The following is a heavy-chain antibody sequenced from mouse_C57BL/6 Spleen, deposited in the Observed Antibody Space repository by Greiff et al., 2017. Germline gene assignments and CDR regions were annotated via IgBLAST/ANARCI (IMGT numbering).Heavy chain of an antibody. J-gene: IGHJ3*01. CDR3: TAGRENGGFAY. CDR1: GFNIKDYY. CDR2: IDPEDGGT. V-gene: IGHV14-1*01. Sequence: VQLQQPGAELVRPGASVKLSCTASGFNIKDYYMLWVKQRPEQGLEWIGRIDPEDGGTVYAPKFQGKATLTVDTSSNTAYLQLSSLTSEDAAVYYCTAGRENGGFAYWGRGTLVTVSA.